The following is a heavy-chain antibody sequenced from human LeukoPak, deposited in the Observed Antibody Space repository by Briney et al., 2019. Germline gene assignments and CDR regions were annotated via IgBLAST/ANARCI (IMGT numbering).Heavy chain of an antibody. V-gene: IGHV3-30*18. CDR3: AKPGVTLYYGSDGY. CDR2: ISYDGSNK. J-gene: IGHJ4*02. D-gene: IGHD3-10*01. CDR1: GFTFSSYG. Sequence: GGSLRLSCAASGFTFSSYGMHWVRQAPGKGLEWVAVISYDGSNKYYADSVKGRFTISRDNSKNTLYLQMNSLRAEDTAVYYCAKPGVTLYYGSDGYWGQGTLVTVSS.